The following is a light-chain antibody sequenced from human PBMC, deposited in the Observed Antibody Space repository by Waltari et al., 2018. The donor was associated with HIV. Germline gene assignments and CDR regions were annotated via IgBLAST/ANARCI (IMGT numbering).Light chain of an antibody. CDR1: SSDVGSYNL. CDR3: CSYAGSSTLGV. V-gene: IGLV2-23*02. Sequence: QSALTQPASVSGSPGQSITISCPGTSSDVGSYNLVSWYQQHPGKAPKLMIYEVSKRPSGVSNRFSGSKSGNTASLTISGLQAEDEADYYCCSYAGSSTLGVFGTGTKVTVL. CDR2: EVS. J-gene: IGLJ1*01.